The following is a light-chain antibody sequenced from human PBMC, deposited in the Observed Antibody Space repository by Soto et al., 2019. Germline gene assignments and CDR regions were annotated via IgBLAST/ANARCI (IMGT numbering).Light chain of an antibody. CDR3: CSYAGHTNVL. V-gene: IGLV2-8*01. CDR2: EVV. J-gene: IGLJ2*01. CDR1: INDVGGYNY. Sequence: QSVLPQPPSASGSPGPSVTISCTGTINDVGGYNYVSWYQHYPGEAPKLMIYEVVKRPSGVPDRFSGSKSGNTASLTVSGLQAEDEADYYCCSYAGHTNVLVGGGTKVTVL.